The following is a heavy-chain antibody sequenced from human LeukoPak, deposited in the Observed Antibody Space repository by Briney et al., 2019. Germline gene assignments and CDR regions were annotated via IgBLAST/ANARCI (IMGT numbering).Heavy chain of an antibody. CDR3: AKAQSSSANDAFDI. D-gene: IGHD6-13*01. V-gene: IGHV3-30*02. CDR2: IQFDGSDK. J-gene: IGHJ3*02. CDR1: GFIFSTYG. Sequence: GGSLRLSCAASGFIFSTYGMHWVRQAPGKGLEWVAFIQFDGSDKFYADSVKGRFTISRDNSKNTLYLQMNSLRAEDTAVYYCAKAQSSSANDAFDIWGQGTMVTVSS.